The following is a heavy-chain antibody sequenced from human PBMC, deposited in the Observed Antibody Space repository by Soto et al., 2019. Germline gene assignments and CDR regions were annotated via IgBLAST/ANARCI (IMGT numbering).Heavy chain of an antibody. CDR1: GCTFSSYA. J-gene: IGHJ5*02. V-gene: IGHV1-69*13. D-gene: IGHD3-10*01. Sequence: GASVKVSCKASGCTFSSYAISWVRQARGQGREWMGGIIPIFGTANYAQKFQGRVTITADESTSTAYMELSSLRSEDTAVYYCARGFRTFDFSWFEPWGQGTWVTVSS. CDR3: ARGFRTFDFSWFEP. CDR2: IIPIFGTA.